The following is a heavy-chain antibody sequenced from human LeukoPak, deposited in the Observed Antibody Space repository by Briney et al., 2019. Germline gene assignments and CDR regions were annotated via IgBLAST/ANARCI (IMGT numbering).Heavy chain of an antibody. V-gene: IGHV3-74*01. J-gene: IGHJ4*02. Sequence: GGSLRLSCAASGFLFSSSWMHWVRQAPGKGLVWVSRIKSDGTSKNYADSVKGRFNISRDNAKSTPHLQMNSLRADDTAVYYCAKGGASLFDYWGQGSLVTVSS. CDR2: IKSDGTSK. D-gene: IGHD1-26*01. CDR3: AKGGASLFDY. CDR1: GFLFSSSW.